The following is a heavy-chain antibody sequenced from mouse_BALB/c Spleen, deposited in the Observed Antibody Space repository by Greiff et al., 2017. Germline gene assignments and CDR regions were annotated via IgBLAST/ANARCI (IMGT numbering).Heavy chain of an antibody. D-gene: IGHD2-10*01. Sequence: EVQRVESGPSLVKPSQTLSLTCSVTGDSITSGYWNWIRKFPGNKLEYMGYISYSGSTYYNPSLKSRISITRDTSKNQYYLQLNSVTTEDTATYYCARSYYGNYDAMDYWGQGTSVTVSS. CDR2: ISYSGST. V-gene: IGHV3-8*02. J-gene: IGHJ4*01. CDR3: ARSYYGNYDAMDY. CDR1: GDSITSGY.